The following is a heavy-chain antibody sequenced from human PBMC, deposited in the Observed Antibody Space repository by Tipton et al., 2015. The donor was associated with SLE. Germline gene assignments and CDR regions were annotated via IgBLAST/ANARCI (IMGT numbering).Heavy chain of an antibody. CDR1: GFTFSSYA. J-gene: IGHJ4*02. CDR2: ISGSGGST. V-gene: IGHV3-23*01. Sequence: SGFTFSSYAMSWVRQAPGKGLEWVSAISGSGGSTYYADSVKGRFTISRDNSKNTLYLQMNSLRAEDTAVYYCAKDGGYYDSSGYRFDYWGQGTLVTVSS. CDR3: AKDGGYYDSSGYRFDY. D-gene: IGHD3-22*01.